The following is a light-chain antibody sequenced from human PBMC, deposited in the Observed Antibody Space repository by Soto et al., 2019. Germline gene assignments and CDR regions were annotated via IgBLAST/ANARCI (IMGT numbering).Light chain of an antibody. CDR1: QSDLYSSNNKNY. CDR3: QQYYSTPRT. J-gene: IGKJ1*01. Sequence: DIVMTQSPDSLAVSLGERATINCKSSQSDLYSSNNKNYLAWYQQKPGQPPKLLIYWASTRESGVPSRFSGSGSGTDFTLTISSLQAEDVAVYYCQQYYSTPRTFGQGTKVEIK. V-gene: IGKV4-1*01. CDR2: WAS.